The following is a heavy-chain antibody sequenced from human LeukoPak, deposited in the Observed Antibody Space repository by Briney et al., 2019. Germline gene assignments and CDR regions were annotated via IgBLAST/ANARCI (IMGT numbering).Heavy chain of an antibody. CDR1: GFTFSSYS. CDR3: ARDRRGDGDY. Sequence: GGSLRLSCAASGFTFSSYSMNWVRQAPGKGLEWVSAISGSGGSTYYADSVKGRFTISRDNAKNSLYLQMNSLRAEDTAVYYCARDRRGDGDYWGQGTLVTVSS. V-gene: IGHV3-21*01. J-gene: IGHJ4*02. CDR2: ISGSGGST. D-gene: IGHD3-16*01.